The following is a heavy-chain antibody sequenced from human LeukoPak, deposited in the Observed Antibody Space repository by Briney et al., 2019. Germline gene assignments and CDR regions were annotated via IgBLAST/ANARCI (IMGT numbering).Heavy chain of an antibody. CDR2: IIPIFGTA. V-gene: IGHV1-69*05. D-gene: IGHD6-13*01. J-gene: IGHJ6*03. CDR3: ARAIAPAGTYYYYYMDV. Sequence: SVKVSCKASGGTFSSYAISWVRQAPGQGLEWMGGIIPIFGTANYAQKFQGRVTITTDESTSTAYMELSSLRSEDTAVYYCARAIAPAGTYYYYYMDVWGKGTTVTVSS. CDR1: GGTFSSYA.